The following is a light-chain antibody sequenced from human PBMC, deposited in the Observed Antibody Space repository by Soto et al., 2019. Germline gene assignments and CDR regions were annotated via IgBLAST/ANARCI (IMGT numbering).Light chain of an antibody. V-gene: IGKV3D-20*02. CDR2: AAA. J-gene: IGKJ5*01. Sequence: EIVLTQSPGTLSLSPGERATLSCRASQGVNSNSLAWYQQKPGQAPRLLMYAAANRATGIPDRFSGSGSGTDFTLTISSLEPEDFAVYYCQQRKNWQVTFGQGTRLEIK. CDR1: QGVNSNS. CDR3: QQRKNWQVT.